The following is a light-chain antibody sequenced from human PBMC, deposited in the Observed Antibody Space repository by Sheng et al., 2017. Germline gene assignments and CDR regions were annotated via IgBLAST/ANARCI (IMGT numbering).Light chain of an antibody. CDR2: DVS. J-gene: IGLJ1*01. CDR3: CSYAGTTV. CDR1: SSDVGGYNY. Sequence: QSALTQPASVSGSPGQSITISCTGTSSDVGGYNYVSWYQQHPGKAPKLMIYDVSNRPSGVSNRFSGSKSGNTASLTISGLQADDEAEYYCCSYAGTTVFGGGTQVSV. V-gene: IGLV2-14*01.